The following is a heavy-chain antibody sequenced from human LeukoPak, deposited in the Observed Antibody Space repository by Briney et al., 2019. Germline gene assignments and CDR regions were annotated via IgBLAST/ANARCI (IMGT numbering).Heavy chain of an antibody. V-gene: IGHV3-11*01. CDR2: MTSSGTTI. Sequence: GGSLRLSCAASGFTYSEFYMPWIPRARGEGRVGVSYMTSSGTTISYADSVRGRLNITRDNGKKSLYLQINSLRAADTAVYYCARLEQYHRGHFYYYMDVWGKGATVTVSS. J-gene: IGHJ6*03. CDR1: GFTYSEFY. CDR3: ARLEQYHRGHFYYYMDV. D-gene: IGHD2-2*01.